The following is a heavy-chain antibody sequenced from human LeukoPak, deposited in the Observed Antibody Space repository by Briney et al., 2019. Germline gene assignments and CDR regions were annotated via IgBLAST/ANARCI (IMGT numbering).Heavy chain of an antibody. J-gene: IGHJ4*02. CDR3: ARNRGYGFDY. V-gene: IGHV3-11*01. CDR1: GFTFSDYY. CDR2: ISSAASTT. Sequence: GGSLRLSCAASGFTFSDYYMAWIRQAPGKGLEWLSYISSAASTTFYADSVKGRFTISRDNAKNSLYLQLNSLGAEDSAVYYCARNRGYGFDYWGQGTLVTVSS. D-gene: IGHD5-18*01.